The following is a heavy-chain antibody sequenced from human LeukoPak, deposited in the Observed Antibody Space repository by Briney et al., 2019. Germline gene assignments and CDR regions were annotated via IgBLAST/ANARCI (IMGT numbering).Heavy chain of an antibody. CDR3: AKAEGYCSGGSCYSAYYYYYMDV. V-gene: IGHV3-30*02. Sequence: PGGSLRLSCAAPGFTFNAYGMHWVRQAPGKGLEWVAYIQYDGSNQQYADSVKGRFSISRDSSKNVLYLQMNSLRAEDTAVYYCAKAEGYCSGGSCYSAYYYYYMDVWGKGTTVTVSS. D-gene: IGHD2-15*01. CDR1: GFTFNAYG. J-gene: IGHJ6*03. CDR2: IQYDGSNQ.